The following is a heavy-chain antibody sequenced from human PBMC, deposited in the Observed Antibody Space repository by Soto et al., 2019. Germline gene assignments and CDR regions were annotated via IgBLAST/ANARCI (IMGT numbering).Heavy chain of an antibody. J-gene: IGHJ2*01. V-gene: IGHV4-31*03. D-gene: IGHD1-26*01. CDR2: IYYSGST. CDR1: GGSISSGGYY. Sequence: QVQLQESGPGLVKPSQTLSLTCTVSGGSISSGGYYWSWIRQHPGKGLEWIGYIYYSGSTYYNPSLKSRVTISADTSKNQFSLKLSSVTAADTAVYYCAREGWELPKRYFDLWGRGTLVTVSS. CDR3: AREGWELPKRYFDL.